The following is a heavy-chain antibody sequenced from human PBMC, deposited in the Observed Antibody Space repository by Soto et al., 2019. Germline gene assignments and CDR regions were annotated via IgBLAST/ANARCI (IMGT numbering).Heavy chain of an antibody. CDR2: IFPGDSDV. Sequence: PGESLKISCKASGYSFSTYWIGWVRQTPGKGLEWMGLIFPGDSDVRYSPSFEGQVTISVDNSITTAYLQWDNLKGSDTATYYCARIHMITFGGLVPSPRAYHPDYWGQGTRVTVSS. J-gene: IGHJ4*02. D-gene: IGHD3-16*01. CDR3: ARIHMITFGGLVPSPRAYHPDY. V-gene: IGHV5-51*01. CDR1: GYSFSTYW.